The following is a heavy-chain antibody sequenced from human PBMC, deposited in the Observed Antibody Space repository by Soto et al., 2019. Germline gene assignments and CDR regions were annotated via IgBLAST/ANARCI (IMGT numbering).Heavy chain of an antibody. D-gene: IGHD5-12*01. CDR2: ISSSSSTI. CDR1: GFTISSYS. V-gene: IGHV3-48*02. Sequence: EVQLVESGGGLVQPGGSLRLSCAASGFTISSYSMNWVRQAPGKGLEWVSYISSSSSTIYYADSVKCRLTISRDNAKTSLYLPMNSLRDEDTAVYYCAREGYPFDYWGQGTLVTVSS. J-gene: IGHJ4*02. CDR3: AREGYPFDY.